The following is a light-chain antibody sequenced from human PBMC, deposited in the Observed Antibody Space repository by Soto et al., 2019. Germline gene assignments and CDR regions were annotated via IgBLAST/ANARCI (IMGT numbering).Light chain of an antibody. J-gene: IGKJ1*01. CDR3: QRFGTSPPWT. V-gene: IGKV3-20*01. CDR1: QSLSSSY. CDR2: GTS. Sequence: EIVLTQSPGTLSLSPGERATLSCRASQSLSSSYLAWYQQNPGQAPRLLIYGTSIRATGIPDRFSGSGSGTDFTLTITRLEPEDFAVYYCQRFGTSPPWTFGQGTKVDIK.